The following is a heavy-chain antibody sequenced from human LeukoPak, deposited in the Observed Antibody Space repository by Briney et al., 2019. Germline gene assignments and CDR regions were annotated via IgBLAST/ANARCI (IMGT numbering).Heavy chain of an antibody. Sequence: PSETLSLTCTVSGGSISSGGYYWSWIRQPPGKGLEWIGYIYHSGSTYYNPSLKSRVTISVDRSKNQFSLKLSSVTAADTAVYYCAREEAPGAFDIWGQGTMVTVSS. CDR3: AREEAPGAFDI. J-gene: IGHJ3*02. CDR2: IYHSGST. V-gene: IGHV4-30-2*01. CDR1: GGSISSGGYY.